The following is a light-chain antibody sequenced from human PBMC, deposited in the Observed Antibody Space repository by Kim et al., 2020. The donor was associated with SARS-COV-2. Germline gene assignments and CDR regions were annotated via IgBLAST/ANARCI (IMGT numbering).Light chain of an antibody. V-gene: IGLV7-46*01. CDR3: LLSFSGIRV. J-gene: IGLJ3*02. CDR1: TGAVTPTHY. Sequence: QAVVTQEPSLTVSPGETVTLTCGSSTGAVTPTHYPYWFQQKPGEVPRTLSFDTGSRHSWTPARFSGSLSGDKAALTLAGALPEDEADYYCLLSFSGIRVFGGGTKLTVL. CDR2: DTG.